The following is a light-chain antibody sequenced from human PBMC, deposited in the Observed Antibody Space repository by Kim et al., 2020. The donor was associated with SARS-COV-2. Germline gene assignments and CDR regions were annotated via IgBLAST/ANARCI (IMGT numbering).Light chain of an antibody. CDR1: QSIKSNS. J-gene: IGKJ1*01. CDR2: RAS. Sequence: EIVLTQSPGILSLSPGERASLSCRDSQSIKSNSLAWYQQRPRQAPRLLIYRASSRATGIADRFSGSGSGTDFTLTISRLEYEDFAVYFCQQYGVSPRTFGQGTKVDIK. CDR3: QQYGVSPRT. V-gene: IGKV3-20*01.